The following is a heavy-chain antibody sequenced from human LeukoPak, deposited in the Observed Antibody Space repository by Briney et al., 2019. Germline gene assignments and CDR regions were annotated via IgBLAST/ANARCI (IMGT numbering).Heavy chain of an antibody. CDR1: GYTFTSYG. CDR2: ISAYNGNT. J-gene: IGHJ1*01. CDR3: ARDLGYYDSSGHHGSSRAEYFQH. V-gene: IGHV1-18*01. D-gene: IGHD3-22*01. Sequence: ASVKVSCKASGYTFTSYGISWVRQAPGQGLEWMGWISAYNGNTNYAQKLQGRVTMTTDTSTSTAYMELRSLRSDDTAVYYCARDLGYYDSSGHHGSSRAEYFQHWGQGTLVTVSS.